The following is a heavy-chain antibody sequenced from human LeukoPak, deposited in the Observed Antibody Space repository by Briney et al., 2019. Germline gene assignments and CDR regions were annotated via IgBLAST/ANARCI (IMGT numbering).Heavy chain of an antibody. CDR1: GGSFSGYY. Sequence: SETLSLTCAVYGGSFSGYYWSWIRQPPGKGLKWIGEINHSGSTNYNPSLKSRVTISVDTSKNQFSLKLSSVTAADTAVYYCARIRGGYYSSRDAFDIWGQGTMVTVSS. CDR2: INHSGST. J-gene: IGHJ3*02. D-gene: IGHD3-22*01. V-gene: IGHV4-34*01. CDR3: ARIRGGYYSSRDAFDI.